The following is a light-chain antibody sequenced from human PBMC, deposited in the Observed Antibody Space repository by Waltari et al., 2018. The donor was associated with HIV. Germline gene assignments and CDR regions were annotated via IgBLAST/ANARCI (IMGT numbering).Light chain of an antibody. Sequence: QSVLTQPPSVSGAPGQRVTISCTGSSSNIGAGSAVHWYQQLPGTAPNRLIYGNSNRPSGVPDRFSGSESGTSASLAITGLQAEDEADYYCQSYDSSLSGSVFGGGTKLTVL. V-gene: IGLV1-40*01. CDR1: SSNIGAGSA. CDR2: GNS. CDR3: QSYDSSLSGSV. J-gene: IGLJ3*02.